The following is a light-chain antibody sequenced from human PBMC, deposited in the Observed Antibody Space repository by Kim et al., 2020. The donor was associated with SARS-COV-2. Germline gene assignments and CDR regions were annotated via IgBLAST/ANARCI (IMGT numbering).Light chain of an antibody. Sequence: VSPEESATPSCRASQSVSSNLAWYQQKPGQAPSLLIYGASTRATCIPARFSGSCSGTEFTLTISILQSEDFAVYYCQQYNNWPPTFGQGTKVDIK. J-gene: IGKJ1*01. CDR2: GAS. V-gene: IGKV3-15*01. CDR1: QSVSSN. CDR3: QQYNNWPPT.